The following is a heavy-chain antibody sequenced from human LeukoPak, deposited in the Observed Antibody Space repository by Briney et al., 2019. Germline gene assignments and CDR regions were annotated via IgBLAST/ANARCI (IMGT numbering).Heavy chain of an antibody. CDR1: SESESVSDHY. J-gene: IGHJ4*02. CDR3: ARHRYFDY. V-gene: IGHV4-59*10. Sequence: PSETLSLTCGIYSESESVSDHYWAWIRQPPGKGLEWIGRIYTSGSTNYNPSLKSRVTMSVDTSKNQFSLKLNSVTAADTAVYYCARHRYFDYWGQGTLVTVSS. CDR2: IYTSGST.